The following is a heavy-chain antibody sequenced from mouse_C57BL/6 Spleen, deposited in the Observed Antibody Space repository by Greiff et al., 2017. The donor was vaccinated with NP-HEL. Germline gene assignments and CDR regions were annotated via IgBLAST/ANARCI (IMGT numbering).Heavy chain of an antibody. V-gene: IGHV3-6*01. J-gene: IGHJ3*01. CDR3: ARDRSNYADWFAY. CDR2: ISYDGSN. CDR1: GYSITSGYY. Sequence: EVKLQESGPGLVKPSQSLSLTCSVTGYSITSGYYWNWIRQFPGNKLEWMGYISYDGSNNYNPSLKNRISITRDTSKNQFFLKLNSVTTEDTATYYCARDRSNYADWFAYWSQGTLVTVSA. D-gene: IGHD2-5*01.